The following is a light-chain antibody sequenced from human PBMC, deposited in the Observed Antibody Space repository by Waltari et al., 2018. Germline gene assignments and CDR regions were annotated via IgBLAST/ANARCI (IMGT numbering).Light chain of an antibody. CDR1: VLAKKY. Sequence: SFELTQTSSLSVSPGQTVRITCSGDVLAKKYARWFQQKPGQAPFLIISRDTERPSGIPERFSGSSSGTTVTLTIRGAQAEDEADYYCYAAADNNLGVFGGGTKVTVL. J-gene: IGLJ3*02. CDR3: YAAADNNLGV. V-gene: IGLV3-27*01. CDR2: RDT.